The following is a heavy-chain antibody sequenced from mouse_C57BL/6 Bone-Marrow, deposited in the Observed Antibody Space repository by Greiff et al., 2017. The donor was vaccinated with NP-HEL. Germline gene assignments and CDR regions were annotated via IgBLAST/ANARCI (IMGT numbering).Heavy chain of an antibody. D-gene: IGHD2-2*01. V-gene: IGHV1-81*01. Sequence: QVQLKESGAELARPGASVKLSCKASGYTFTSYGISWVKQRTGQGLEWIGEIYPSSGNTYYNEKFKGKATLTADKSSSTAYMELRSLTSEDSAVYFCARNGYDGYWGQGTTLTVSS. CDR2: IYPSSGNT. CDR3: ARNGYDGY. J-gene: IGHJ2*01. CDR1: GYTFTSYG.